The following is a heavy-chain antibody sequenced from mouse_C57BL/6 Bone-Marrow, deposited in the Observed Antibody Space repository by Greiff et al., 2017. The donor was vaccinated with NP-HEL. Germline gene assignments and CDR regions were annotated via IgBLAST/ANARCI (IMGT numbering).Heavy chain of an antibody. CDR3: AREDYYDYGWFAY. J-gene: IGHJ3*01. CDR1: GYSITSGYY. CDR2: ISYDGSN. V-gene: IGHV3-6*01. Sequence: EVQLQQSGPGLVKPSQSLSLTCSVTGYSITSGYYWNWIRQFPGNKLEWMGYISYDGSNNYNPSLKNRISITRDTSKNQFFLKLNSVTTEDTATYYCAREDYYDYGWFAYWGQGTLVTVSA. D-gene: IGHD2-4*01.